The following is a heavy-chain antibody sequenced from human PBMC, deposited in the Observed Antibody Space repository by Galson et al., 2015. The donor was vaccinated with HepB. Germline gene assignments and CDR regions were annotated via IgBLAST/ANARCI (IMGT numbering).Heavy chain of an antibody. D-gene: IGHD5-12*01. CDR2: INSDGSST. CDR1: GFTFSSYW. V-gene: IGHV3-74*01. Sequence: SLRLSCAASGFTFSSYWMHWVRQAPGKGLVWVSRINSDGSSTSYADSVKGRFTISRDNAKNTLYLQMNSLRAEDTAVYYCARAGYLGYYYGMDVWGQGTTVTV. J-gene: IGHJ6*02. CDR3: ARAGYLGYYYGMDV.